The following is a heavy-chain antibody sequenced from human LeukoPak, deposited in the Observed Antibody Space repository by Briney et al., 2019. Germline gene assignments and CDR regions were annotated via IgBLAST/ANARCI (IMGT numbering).Heavy chain of an antibody. V-gene: IGHV3-20*04. CDR2: INWNGGST. J-gene: IGHJ4*02. CDR3: AREKDRSSLGNSFDY. D-gene: IGHD6-6*01. Sequence: GGSLRLSCAASGFTFSSYWMSWVRQAPGKGLEWVSGINWNGGSTGYADSVKGRFTISRDNAKNSLYLQMNSLRAEDTALYYCAREKDRSSLGNSFDYWGQGTLVTVSS. CDR1: GFTFSSYW.